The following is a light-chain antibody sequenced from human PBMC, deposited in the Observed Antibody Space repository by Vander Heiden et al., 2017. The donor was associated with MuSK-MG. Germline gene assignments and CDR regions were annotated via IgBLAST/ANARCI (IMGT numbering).Light chain of an antibody. Sequence: DIQMPQSPSSVSASVGDTVTINCQASQGVSSWLAWYQQRPGEAPRLLIYAATGLQSGVPSRFSGSGSGTDFTLTISSLQPEDFATYYCQQSNSFPLTIGGGTKVEIK. J-gene: IGKJ4*01. CDR3: QQSNSFPLT. CDR1: QGVSSW. CDR2: AAT. V-gene: IGKV1D-12*01.